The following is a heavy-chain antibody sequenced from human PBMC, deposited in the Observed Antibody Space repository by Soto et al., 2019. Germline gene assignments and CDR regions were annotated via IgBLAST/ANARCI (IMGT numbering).Heavy chain of an antibody. CDR1: GGTFSSYA. Sequence: SVKVSCKASGGTFSSYAISWVRQAPGQGLEWMGGIIPIFGTANYAQKFQGRVTITADESTSTAYMELSSLRSEDTAVYYCARDIVNPYYYYYYGMDVWGQGTTVTVSS. CDR3: ARDIVNPYYYYYYGMDV. V-gene: IGHV1-69*13. J-gene: IGHJ6*02. D-gene: IGHD2-21*01. CDR2: IIPIFGTA.